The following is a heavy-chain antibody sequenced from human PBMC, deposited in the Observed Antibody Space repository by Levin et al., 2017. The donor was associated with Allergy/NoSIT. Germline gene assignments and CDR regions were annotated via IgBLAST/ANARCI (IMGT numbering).Heavy chain of an antibody. V-gene: IGHV3-48*03. CDR3: ARQLGKFWSGYNYFDY. CDR1: GFTFSSYE. Sequence: GESLKISCAASGFTFSSYEMNWVRRAPGKGLEWVSYISSTGSTIYSADSVNGRFTISRDNSKNSLYLHMTILSAEDTAVYYCARQLGKFWSGYNYFDYWGQGTMVTVSS. J-gene: IGHJ4*02. D-gene: IGHD3-3*01. CDR2: ISSTGSTI.